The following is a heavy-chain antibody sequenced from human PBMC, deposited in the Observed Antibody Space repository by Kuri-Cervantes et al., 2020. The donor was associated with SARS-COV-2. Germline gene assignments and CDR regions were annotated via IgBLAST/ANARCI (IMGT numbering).Heavy chain of an antibody. J-gene: IGHJ4*02. CDR1: GFTFSSYA. D-gene: IGHD2-21*01. CDR3: VKDRVGVLDS. V-gene: IGHV3-30*18. CDR2: ISHDGKNK. Sequence: GGSLRLSCAASGFTFSSYAMSWVRQAPGKGLEWVAVISHDGKNKKCIASGKGRFTISRDNSNNTLYLQMNSLRAEDTAIYYCVKDRVGVLDSWGQGTLVTVSS.